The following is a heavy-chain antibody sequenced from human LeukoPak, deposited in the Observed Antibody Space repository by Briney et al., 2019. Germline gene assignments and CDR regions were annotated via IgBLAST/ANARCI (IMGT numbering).Heavy chain of an antibody. V-gene: IGHV4-4*02. CDR1: GGSISSNKW. D-gene: IGHD7-27*01. CDR3: ASRKLGNDY. Sequence: SETLSLTCGVSGGSISSNKWWSWVRQPPGKGLEWIGYIYYTGTSYNPSLKSRVTISADTSKNQFSLNLSSVTAADTAVYYCASRKLGNDYWGQGTLVTVSS. J-gene: IGHJ4*02. CDR2: IYYTGT.